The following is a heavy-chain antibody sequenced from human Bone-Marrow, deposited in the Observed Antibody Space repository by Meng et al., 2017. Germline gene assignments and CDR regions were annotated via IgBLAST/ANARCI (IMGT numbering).Heavy chain of an antibody. J-gene: IGHJ1*01. D-gene: IGHD6-13*01. CDR2: IWYDGSNK. V-gene: IGHV3-33*01. CDR3: ARGVSSRWGEYVQH. Sequence: GESLKISCAASGFTFSSYGMHWVRQAPGKGLEWVAVIWYDGSNKYYADSVKGRFTISRDNSKNTLYLQMNSLRAEDTAVYYCARGVSSRWGEYVQHWGQGTLVTVSS. CDR1: GFTFSSYG.